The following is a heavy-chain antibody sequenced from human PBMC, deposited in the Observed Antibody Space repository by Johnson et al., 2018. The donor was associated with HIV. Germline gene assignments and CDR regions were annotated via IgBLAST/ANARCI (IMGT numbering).Heavy chain of an antibody. Sequence: QVQLVESGGGLVKPGGSLRLSCAASGFTFSAYYMSWIRQAPGKGLECLAYISSSGSSVYYTDSVKGRFTISRDNAKNSLYLQMNSLRDEDTAVYYCARDNWNEDIWGQGTMVTVSS. V-gene: IGHV3-11*04. CDR3: ARDNWNEDI. D-gene: IGHD1-20*01. CDR1: GFTFSAYY. CDR2: ISSSGSSV. J-gene: IGHJ3*02.